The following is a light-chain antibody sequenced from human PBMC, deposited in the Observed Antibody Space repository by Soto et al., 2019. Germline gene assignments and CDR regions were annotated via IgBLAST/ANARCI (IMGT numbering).Light chain of an antibody. CDR3: CSYAGSGTWV. V-gene: IGLV2-23*02. J-gene: IGLJ3*02. Sequence: QSALTQPASVSGSPGQSITISCTGTSNDVGNYNLVPWYQQHPGKAPKLMIYEVSKRPSGVSNRFSGSKSGNTASLTISGLQAEDEADYYCCSYAGSGTWVFGGGTKVTVL. CDR1: SNDVGNYNL. CDR2: EVS.